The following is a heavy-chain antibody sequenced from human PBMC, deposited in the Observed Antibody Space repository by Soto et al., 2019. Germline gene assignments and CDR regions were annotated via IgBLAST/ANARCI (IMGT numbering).Heavy chain of an antibody. CDR2: ISYDGSNK. Sequence: QVQLVESGGGVVQPGRSLRLSCAASGFTFSSYAMHWVRQAPGKGLEWVAVISYDGSNKYYADSVKGRFTISRDNSKNTLYLQMNSLRAEDTAVYYCACEVEMATITPQFDYWGQGTLVTVSS. CDR3: ACEVEMATITPQFDY. D-gene: IGHD5-12*01. CDR1: GFTFSSYA. J-gene: IGHJ4*02. V-gene: IGHV3-30-3*01.